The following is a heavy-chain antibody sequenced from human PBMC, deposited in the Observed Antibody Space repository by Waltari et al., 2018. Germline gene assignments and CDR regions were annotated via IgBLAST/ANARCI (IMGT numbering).Heavy chain of an antibody. J-gene: IGHJ3*01. Sequence: EVQLVESGGGLVQPGGSLRLSCVASGFTFSSYWMTWVRQAPGNGLEWVANIKQDGSEKDYVDSVKGRLTISRDNAKSSLYLQMNSLRAEDTAVYYCARVYSSSSGKAFDVWGQGTMVSVSS. CDR2: IKQDGSEK. V-gene: IGHV3-7*04. CDR3: ARVYSSSSGKAFDV. CDR1: GFTFSSYW. D-gene: IGHD6-6*01.